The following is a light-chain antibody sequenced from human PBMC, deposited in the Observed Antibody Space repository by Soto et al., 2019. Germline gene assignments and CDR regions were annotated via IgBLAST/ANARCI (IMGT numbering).Light chain of an antibody. Sequence: SALTQPPSASVSPGQSVAISCTGTSSDVGGYNYVSWYQQHPGKAPQLMIYAVNKRPSGVPDRFSGSKSGNTAYLTVTGLQAEDADDYHCSSYAGSSNVFGPGTKVTVL. V-gene: IGLV2-8*01. J-gene: IGLJ1*01. CDR1: SSDVGGYNY. CDR3: SSYAGSSNV. CDR2: AVN.